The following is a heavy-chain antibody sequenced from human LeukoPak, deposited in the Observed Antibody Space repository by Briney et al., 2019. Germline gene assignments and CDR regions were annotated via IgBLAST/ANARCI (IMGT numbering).Heavy chain of an antibody. D-gene: IGHD5-12*01. CDR1: GFTFSSYA. J-gene: IGHJ4*02. Sequence: GGSLRLSCAASGFTFSSYAMSWVRQAPGKGLERVSAISGSGGSTYYADSVKGRFTISRDNSKNTLYLQMNSLRAEDTAVYYCALIVATMGNFDYWGQGTLVTVSS. CDR2: ISGSGGST. V-gene: IGHV3-23*01. CDR3: ALIVATMGNFDY.